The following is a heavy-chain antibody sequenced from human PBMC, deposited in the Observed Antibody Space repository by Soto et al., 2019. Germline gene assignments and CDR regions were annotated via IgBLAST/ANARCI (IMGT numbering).Heavy chain of an antibody. D-gene: IGHD2-15*01. CDR3: AAWAEGATEVH. CDR1: GFSFSVYG. Sequence: GSLRLSCETSGFSFSVYGMHWVRQAPGKGLEWVAVIWYDASKQFYAASVEGRFTISRDNSKAILYLQMNSLRAEDTAVYYCAAWAEGATEVHWGQGTLVTVSS. V-gene: IGHV3-33*01. J-gene: IGHJ4*02. CDR2: IWYDASKQ.